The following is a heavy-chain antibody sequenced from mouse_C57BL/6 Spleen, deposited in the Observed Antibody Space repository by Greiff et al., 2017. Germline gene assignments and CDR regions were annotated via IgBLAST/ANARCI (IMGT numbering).Heavy chain of an antibody. Sequence: VQLQQSGPELVKPGASVKISCKASGYAFSSSWMNWVKQRPGKGLEWIGRIYPGDGDTNYNGKFKGKATLTADKSSSTAYMQLSSLTSEDSAVYFCARWYYDSSYYYAMDYWGQGTSVTVSS. D-gene: IGHD1-1*01. J-gene: IGHJ4*01. CDR2: IYPGDGDT. CDR1: GYAFSSSW. V-gene: IGHV1-82*01. CDR3: ARWYYDSSYYYAMDY.